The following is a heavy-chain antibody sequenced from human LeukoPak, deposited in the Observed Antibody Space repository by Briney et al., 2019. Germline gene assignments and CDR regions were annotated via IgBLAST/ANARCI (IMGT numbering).Heavy chain of an antibody. V-gene: IGHV1-46*01. CDR2: INPSGGST. CDR1: GYTFTSYY. CDR3: ARVLTYYDILTGYSTYYFDY. D-gene: IGHD3-9*01. Sequence: GGSVTVSCKASGYTFTSYYMHWVRQAPGQGLEWMGIINPSGGSTNYAQKFQGRVTMTRDTSTSTVYMELSSLRSEDTAVYYCARVLTYYDILTGYSTYYFDYWGQGTLVTVSS. J-gene: IGHJ4*02.